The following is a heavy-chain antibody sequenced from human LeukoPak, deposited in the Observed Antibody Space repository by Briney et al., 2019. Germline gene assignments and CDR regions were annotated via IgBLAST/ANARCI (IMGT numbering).Heavy chain of an antibody. V-gene: IGHV4-34*01. CDR2: INHSGST. D-gene: IGHD5-18*01. CDR1: GGSFSGYY. J-gene: IGHJ4*02. CDR3: ARGGYSYGSYY. Sequence: PSETLSLTCAVYGGSFSGYYWSWIRQPPGKGLEWIGEINHSGSTNYNPSLKSRVTISVDTSKNQFSLKLSSVTAADTAAYYCARGGYSYGSYYWGQGTLVTVSS.